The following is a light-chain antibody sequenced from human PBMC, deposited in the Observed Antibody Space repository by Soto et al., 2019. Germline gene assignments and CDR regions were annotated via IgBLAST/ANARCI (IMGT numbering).Light chain of an antibody. CDR2: GAS. V-gene: IGKV1-27*01. Sequence: KLPQPPSSLSASVGDRVTITCRASQGISYHVAWYQQKPGKVPKLLIYGASTLQSGVPSRISGSGSETDFTLTISSLQPEDFATYYCQKYNGAPRTFGQGTKVDIK. CDR3: QKYNGAPRT. J-gene: IGKJ1*01. CDR1: QGISYH.